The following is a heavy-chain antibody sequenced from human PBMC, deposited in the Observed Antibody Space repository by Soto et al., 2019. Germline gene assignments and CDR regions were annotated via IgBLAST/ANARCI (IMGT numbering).Heavy chain of an antibody. CDR1: GGSVSSCSYY. J-gene: IGHJ4*02. CDR2: IYYSGST. CDR3: ARERAERGYSGYDYAAPDY. Sequence: SETLSLTCTVSGGSVSSCSYYWSWIRQPPGKGLEWIGYIYYSGSTNYNPSLKSRVTISVDTSKNQFSLKLSSVTAADTAVYYCARERAERGYSGYDYAAPDYWGQGTLVTVSS. V-gene: IGHV4-61*01. D-gene: IGHD5-12*01.